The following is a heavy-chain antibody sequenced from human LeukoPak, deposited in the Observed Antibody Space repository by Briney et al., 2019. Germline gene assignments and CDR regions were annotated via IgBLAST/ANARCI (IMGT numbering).Heavy chain of an antibody. CDR2: INQDGSEK. CDR3: ATYNSVNAREFQY. CDR1: GFTFRSYW. D-gene: IGHD5/OR15-5a*01. J-gene: IGHJ1*01. V-gene: IGHV3-7*01. Sequence: PGGSLRLSCAASGFTFRSYWMGWVRQAPGKGLEWVANINQDGSEKYYVDSVKGRFTISRDNAKNSLYLQMNSLGGDDTAIYYCATYNSVNAREFQYWGQGTLVTVSS.